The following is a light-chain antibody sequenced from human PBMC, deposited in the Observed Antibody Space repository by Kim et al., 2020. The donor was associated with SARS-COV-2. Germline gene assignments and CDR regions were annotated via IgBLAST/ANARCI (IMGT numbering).Light chain of an antibody. Sequence: ETVLTQSPGTLSLSPGESATLSCRASQSINNNLAWYQQIPGQAPRLLLYGASYRATGIADRFSGSGSGTDFTLTISRLEPEDFAVYYCQQYATSGRTFGQGTKVDIK. J-gene: IGKJ1*01. V-gene: IGKV3-20*01. CDR1: QSINNN. CDR3: QQYATSGRT. CDR2: GAS.